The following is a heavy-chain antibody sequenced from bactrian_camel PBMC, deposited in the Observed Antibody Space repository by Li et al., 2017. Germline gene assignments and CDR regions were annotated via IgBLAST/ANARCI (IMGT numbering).Heavy chain of an antibody. CDR1: GFTFSHAG. D-gene: IGHD1*01. CDR3: VGDAWTW. Sequence: HVQLVESGGGLVQPGGSLKLSCAASGFTFSHAGMSWVRQAPGKEVEWIAACNAVGTPTYYADSVKGRFTISKDNAMNTLYLQLSNLKTEDTAMYYCVGDAWTWWGQGTQVTVS. J-gene: IGHJ4*01. V-gene: IGHV3S1*01. CDR2: CNAVGTPT.